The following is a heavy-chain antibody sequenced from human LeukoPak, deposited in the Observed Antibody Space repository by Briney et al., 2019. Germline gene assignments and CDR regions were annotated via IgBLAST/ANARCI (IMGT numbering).Heavy chain of an antibody. D-gene: IGHD2-21*01. CDR3: ATGLFHFDY. J-gene: IGHJ4*02. Sequence: PGGSLRLSCTTSGFTFSSYWMSWVRQAPGKGLEWVANIEDDGSEKYYVDSVKGRFTISRDNAKNSLYLQMNSLRAEDTAVYYCATGLFHFDYWGQGTLVTVSS. V-gene: IGHV3-7*01. CDR1: GFTFSSYW. CDR2: IEDDGSEK.